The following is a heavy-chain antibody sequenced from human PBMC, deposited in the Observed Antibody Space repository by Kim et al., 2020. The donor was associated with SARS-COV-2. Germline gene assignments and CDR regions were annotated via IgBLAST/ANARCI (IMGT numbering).Heavy chain of an antibody. CDR2: IYYSGST. D-gene: IGHD4-17*01. CDR3: ARDRGDYGKPYWYFDL. V-gene: IGHV4-59*01. Sequence: SETLSLTCTVSGGSISSYYWSWIRQPPGKGLEWIGYIYYSGSTNYNPSLKSRVTISVDTSKNQFSLKLSSVTAADTAVYYCARDRGDYGKPYWYFDLWGRGTLVTVSS. CDR1: GGSISSYY. J-gene: IGHJ2*01.